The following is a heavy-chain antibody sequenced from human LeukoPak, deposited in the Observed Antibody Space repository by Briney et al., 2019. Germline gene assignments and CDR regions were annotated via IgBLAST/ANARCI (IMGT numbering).Heavy chain of an antibody. Sequence: ASVKVSCKASGYTFTGYYMHWVRQAPGQALEWMGRINPNSGGTNYAQKFQGRVTMTRDTSISTAYMELSRLRSDDTAVYYCAREWDLSVSIHGYNGNELDYWGQGTLVTVSS. J-gene: IGHJ4*02. V-gene: IGHV1-2*06. CDR2: INPNSGGT. D-gene: IGHD5-24*01. CDR1: GYTFTGYY. CDR3: AREWDLSVSIHGYNGNELDY.